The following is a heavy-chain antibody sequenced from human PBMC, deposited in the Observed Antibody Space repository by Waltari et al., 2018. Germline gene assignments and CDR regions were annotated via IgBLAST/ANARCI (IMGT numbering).Heavy chain of an antibody. CDR2: IYYSGST. CDR3: ARHPAMTIMLWYFDL. V-gene: IGHV4-39*01. Sequence: QLQLQESGPGLVKPSETLSLTCTVSGGSISSSSYYWGWSRQPPGKGLEWIGSIYYSGSTYYTPSLKSRVTISVDTSKNQFSLKLSSVTAADTAVYYCARHPAMTIMLWYFDLWGRGTLVTVSS. CDR1: GGSISSSSYY. J-gene: IGHJ2*01. D-gene: IGHD2-8*01.